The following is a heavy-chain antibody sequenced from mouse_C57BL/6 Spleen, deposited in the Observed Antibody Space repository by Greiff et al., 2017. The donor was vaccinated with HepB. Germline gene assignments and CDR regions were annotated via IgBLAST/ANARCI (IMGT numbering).Heavy chain of an antibody. CDR1: GYTFTDYY. CDR3: AKYYGSAWFAY. Sequence: VQLQQSGPVLVKPGASVKLSCKASGYTFTDYYMNWVKQSHGKSLEWIGGINPYNGGTSYNQKFKGKATLTVDKSSSTAYMELTSLTSEDSAVYYCAKYYGSAWFAYWGKGTLVTVSA. D-gene: IGHD1-1*01. V-gene: IGHV1-19*01. CDR2: INPYNGGT. J-gene: IGHJ3*01.